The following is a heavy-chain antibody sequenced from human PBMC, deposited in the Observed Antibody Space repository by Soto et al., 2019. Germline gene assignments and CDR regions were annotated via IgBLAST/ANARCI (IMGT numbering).Heavy chain of an antibody. CDR3: AIFGGSALRYFDWLKSSPSWQKRFAC. V-gene: IGHV1-3*01. Sequence: VSVKVACTASGYTFTIYAMHWVRQAPGQRLEWMGWINAGNGNTKYSQKFQGRVTISRDNSKNTLYLQMNSLRTEDTAVYYCAIFGGSALRYFDWLKSSPSWQKRFACWGQGTLVTGSS. CDR1: GYTFTIYA. D-gene: IGHD3-9*01. CDR2: INAGNGNT. J-gene: IGHJ4*02.